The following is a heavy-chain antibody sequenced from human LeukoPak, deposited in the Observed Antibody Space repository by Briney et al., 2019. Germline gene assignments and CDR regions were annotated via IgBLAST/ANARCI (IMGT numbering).Heavy chain of an antibody. CDR1: GGSISSYY. D-gene: IGHD2/OR15-2a*01. CDR3: AGHHPRNTVDF. Sequence: SETLSLTCTVSGGSISSYYWSWIRQPPGKGLEWIAYITDIGSINYNPSLKSRVTISLDTSKNQFSLKLSSVTAADTAVYYCAGHHPRNTVDFWGQGTLVTVSS. V-gene: IGHV4-59*08. J-gene: IGHJ4*02. CDR2: ITDIGSI.